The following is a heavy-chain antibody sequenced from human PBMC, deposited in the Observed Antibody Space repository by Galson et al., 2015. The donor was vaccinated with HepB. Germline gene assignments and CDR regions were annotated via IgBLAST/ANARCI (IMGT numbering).Heavy chain of an antibody. CDR1: GGSISSGGYY. CDR3: ARGTYYDSSGRVFDY. Sequence: TLSLTCTVSGGSISSGGYYWSWIRQHPGKGLEWIGYIYYSGSTYYNPSLKSRVTISVDTSKNQFSLKLSSVTAADTAVYYCARGTYYDSSGRVFDYWGQGTLVTVSS. J-gene: IGHJ4*02. CDR2: IYYSGST. V-gene: IGHV4-31*03. D-gene: IGHD3-22*01.